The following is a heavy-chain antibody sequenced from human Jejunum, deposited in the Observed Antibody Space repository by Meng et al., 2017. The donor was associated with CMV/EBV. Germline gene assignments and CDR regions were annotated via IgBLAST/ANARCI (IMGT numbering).Heavy chain of an antibody. CDR2: IRYDGGER. Sequence: LSLTCAASGFSFKDSWMDWVRQAPGRGLEWVANIRYDGGERYYVNSVEGRFFIYRDNARNTLYLQMNSLRGDDSAIYYCTRALDYWGQGTPGTVSS. CDR1: GFSFKDSW. CDR3: TRALDY. V-gene: IGHV3-7*04. J-gene: IGHJ4*02.